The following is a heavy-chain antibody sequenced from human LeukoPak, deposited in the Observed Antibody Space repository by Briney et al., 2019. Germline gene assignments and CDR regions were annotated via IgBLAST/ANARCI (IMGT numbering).Heavy chain of an antibody. J-gene: IGHJ4*02. D-gene: IGHD4-17*01. CDR2: ISSSGSTM. Sequence: GGSLRLSCAASGFTFSSYSMNWVRQAPGKGLEWVSFISSSGSTMYFADSVKGRFTISRDNAKNSLYLQMSSLRAEDTAVYYCATRMVTTWAFDYWGQGTLVTVSS. V-gene: IGHV3-48*01. CDR3: ATRMVTTWAFDY. CDR1: GFTFSSYS.